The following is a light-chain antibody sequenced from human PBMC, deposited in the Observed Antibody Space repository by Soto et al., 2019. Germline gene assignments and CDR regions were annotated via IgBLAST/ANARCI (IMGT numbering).Light chain of an antibody. CDR3: QQYGSSPWT. CDR1: QSVSSSY. J-gene: IGKJ1*01. CDR2: GAS. Sequence: EIVLTQSPGTLSLSPGERATLSCRASQSVSSSYLAWYQQKPGQAPRLLLYGASSRATGIPDRCSGSGSGTDFTLTISRLEPEEFAVYYCQQYGSSPWTFGQGTKVEIK. V-gene: IGKV3-20*01.